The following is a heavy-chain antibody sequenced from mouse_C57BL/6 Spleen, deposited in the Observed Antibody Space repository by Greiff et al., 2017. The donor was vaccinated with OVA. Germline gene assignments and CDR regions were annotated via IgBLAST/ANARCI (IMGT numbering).Heavy chain of an antibody. J-gene: IGHJ2*01. CDR2: INPNNGGT. CDR1: GYTFTDYN. D-gene: IGHD1-1*01. Sequence: EVQLQQSGPELVKPGASVKMSCKASGYTFTDYNMHWVKQSHGKSLEWIGYINPNNGGTSYNQKFKGKATLTVNKSSSTAYMELRSLTSEDSAVYYCARQYYGSSPLDYWGQGTTLTVSS. V-gene: IGHV1-22*01. CDR3: ARQYYGSSPLDY.